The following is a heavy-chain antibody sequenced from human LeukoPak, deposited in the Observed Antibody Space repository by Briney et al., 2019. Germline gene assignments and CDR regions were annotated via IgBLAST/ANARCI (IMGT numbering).Heavy chain of an antibody. J-gene: IGHJ4*02. CDR2: INPSGGST. Sequence: ASVKVSCKAFGYSLTNYYVHWVRQAPGQGLEWMGEINPSGGSTSYAQKFQGRITVTRDTYTNTVYMDLSSLRNEDTATYYCARGAPTTRIGAGRFDYWGQGSLLTVAS. CDR1: GYSLTNYY. D-gene: IGHD5-12*01. CDR3: ARGAPTTRIGAGRFDY. V-gene: IGHV1-46*01.